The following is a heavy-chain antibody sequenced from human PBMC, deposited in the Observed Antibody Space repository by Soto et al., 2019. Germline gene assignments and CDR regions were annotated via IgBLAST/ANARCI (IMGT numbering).Heavy chain of an antibody. CDR1: GCTFTNFG. J-gene: IGHJ6*02. CDR2: ISAYNGNT. D-gene: IGHD3-3*01. Sequence: ASVKVSCKASGCTFTNFGISWVRQAPGQGLEWMGWISAYNGNTNYAQKFQGRVTMTTDTSTSTAYMEVRSLRSDDTAVYYCARVTDFWSGYGMDVWGQGTTVTVSS. V-gene: IGHV1-18*01. CDR3: ARVTDFWSGYGMDV.